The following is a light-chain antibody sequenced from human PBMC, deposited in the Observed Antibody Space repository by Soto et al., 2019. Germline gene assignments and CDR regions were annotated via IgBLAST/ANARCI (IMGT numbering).Light chain of an antibody. V-gene: IGKV3-15*01. J-gene: IGKJ2*01. CDR3: QHQGT. Sequence: EIVMTQSPATLSVSPGERATLSCRASQRVSSNLAWYQQKPGQAPRLLIYGASTRATGIPARFSGSGSGTEFTLTISSLQSADFAVYYCQHQGTFGQGTKLEIK. CDR1: QRVSSN. CDR2: GAS.